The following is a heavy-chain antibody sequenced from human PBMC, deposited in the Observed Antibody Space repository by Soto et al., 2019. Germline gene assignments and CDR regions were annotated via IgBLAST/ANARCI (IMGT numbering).Heavy chain of an antibody. CDR1: GFTVSSNY. V-gene: IGHV3-53*01. CDR3: ARYQYYYYHGMHV. J-gene: IGHJ6*02. Sequence: GGSLRLSCAASGFTVSSNYMSWVRQAPGKGLEWVSVIYTGGSTYYADSVKGRFTISRDNSKNTLYLQMNRLRVEDTAVYYCARYQYYYYHGMHVCGQRPTVTVS. D-gene: IGHD2-2*01. CDR2: IYTGGST.